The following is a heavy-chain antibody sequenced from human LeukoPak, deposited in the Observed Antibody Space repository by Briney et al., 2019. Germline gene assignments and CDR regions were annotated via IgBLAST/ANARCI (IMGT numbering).Heavy chain of an antibody. CDR2: IRSKAYSGTT. D-gene: IGHD3-10*01. CDR1: GFTFGDYA. V-gene: IGHV3-49*03. J-gene: IGHJ5*02. CDR3: TRVLWFGELSRAWFDP. Sequence: TGGSLRLSCTASGFTFGDYAMSWFRQAPGKGLEWVGFIRSKAYSGTTEYAASVKGRFTISRDDSKSIAYLQMNSLKTEDTAVYYCTRVLWFGELSRAWFDPWGQGTLVTVSS.